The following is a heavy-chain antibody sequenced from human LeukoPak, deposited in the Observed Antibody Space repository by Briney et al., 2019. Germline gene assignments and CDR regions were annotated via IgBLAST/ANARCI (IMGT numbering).Heavy chain of an antibody. CDR3: ARCGSPRYCSSTSCYTDNWFDP. CDR1: GYTFTSYD. V-gene: IGHV1-8*03. J-gene: IGHJ5*02. CDR2: MNPNSGNT. Sequence: ASVKVSCKASGYTFTSYDINWVRQATGQGLEWMGWMNPNSGNTGYAQKFQGRVTITRNTSISTAYMELSSLRSEDTAVYYCARCGSPRYCSSTSCYTDNWFDPWGQGTLVTVSS. D-gene: IGHD2-2*02.